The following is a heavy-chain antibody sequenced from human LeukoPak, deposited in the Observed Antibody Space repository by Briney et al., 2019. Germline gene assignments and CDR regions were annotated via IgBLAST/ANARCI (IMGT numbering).Heavy chain of an antibody. V-gene: IGHV4-34*01. Sequence: PSETLSLTCAVSGGSFSSYYWSWIRQPPGTGMEWNGVINHSGSTNNNPSLKSRVTISVDTSKNQFSPKLSSVTAADTAVFYCASFRQQLVPAYFDYWGQGTLVTVSS. J-gene: IGHJ4*02. CDR1: GGSFSSYY. CDR2: INHSGST. CDR3: ASFRQQLVPAYFDY. D-gene: IGHD6-13*01.